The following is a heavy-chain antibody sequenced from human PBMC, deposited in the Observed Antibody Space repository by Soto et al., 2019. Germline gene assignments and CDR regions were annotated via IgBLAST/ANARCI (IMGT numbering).Heavy chain of an antibody. V-gene: IGHV3-23*01. J-gene: IGHJ4*02. D-gene: IGHD3-16*02. CDR3: AKEGSGDYVWGSYRYTWDY. Sequence: GGFLRLSCAASGSTFSSYAMSWVRQAPGKGLEWVSAISGSGGSTYYADSVKGRFTISRDNSKNTLYLQMNSLRAEDTAVYYCAKEGSGDYVWGSYRYTWDYWGQGTLVTVSS. CDR1: GSTFSSYA. CDR2: ISGSGGST.